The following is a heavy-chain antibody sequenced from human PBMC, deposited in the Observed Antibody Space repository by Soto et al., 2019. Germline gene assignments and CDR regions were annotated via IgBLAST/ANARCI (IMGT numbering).Heavy chain of an antibody. D-gene: IGHD3-22*01. J-gene: IGHJ4*02. V-gene: IGHV4-39*01. CDR2: MFYSGNT. CDR1: GDSISSSTYY. Sequence: SETLSLTCTVSGDSISSSTYYWGWIRQPPGKGLEWIGSMFYSGNTYYNPSLKSRVTLSIDTSKNQFSLKLNSVTAADTAVYYCVSPEGYYDSSGYTLDYWGQGTLVTSPQ. CDR3: VSPEGYYDSSGYTLDY.